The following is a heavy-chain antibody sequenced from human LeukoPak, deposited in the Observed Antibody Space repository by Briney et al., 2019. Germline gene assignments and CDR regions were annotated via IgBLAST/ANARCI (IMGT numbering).Heavy chain of an antibody. J-gene: IGHJ6*02. CDR1: GYSFTNYR. V-gene: IGHV5-51*01. CDR3: ARLRGGDYYGMDV. CDR2: IYPGDSDT. Sequence: KRRESLKISCEGSGYSFTNYRIAWVRQMPGKGLEWMGIIYPGDSDTRYSPSFQGQVTISAEKSISTAYLQWSSLKASDTAMYFCARLRGGDYYGMDVWGQGTTVTVSS. D-gene: IGHD1-26*01.